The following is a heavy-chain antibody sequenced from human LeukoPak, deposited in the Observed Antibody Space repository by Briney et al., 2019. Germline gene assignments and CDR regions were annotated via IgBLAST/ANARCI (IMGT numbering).Heavy chain of an antibody. Sequence: SETLSLTCAVYGGSFSGYYWSWIRQPPGKGLEWIGEINHSGSTNYNPSLKSRVTISVDTSKNQFSLKLSSVTAEDTAVYYCAQSSQAHRPNDIVATITSPTLYYWGQGTLVTVSS. J-gene: IGHJ4*02. V-gene: IGHV4-34*01. CDR3: AQSSQAHRPNDIVATITSPTLYY. CDR2: INHSGST. D-gene: IGHD5-12*01. CDR1: GGSFSGYY.